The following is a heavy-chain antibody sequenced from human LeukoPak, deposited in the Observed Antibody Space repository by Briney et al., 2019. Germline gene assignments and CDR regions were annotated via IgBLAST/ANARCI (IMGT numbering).Heavy chain of an antibody. CDR2: ISSSSSYI. CDR3: ATYYDFWSGYSPPFDY. V-gene: IGHV3-21*01. J-gene: IGHJ4*02. D-gene: IGHD3-3*01. Sequence: KTGGSLRLSCAASGFTFSGYIMNWVRQAPGKGLEWVSSISSSSSYIYYADSVKGRFTISRDNAKNSLYLQMDSLRAEDTAVYYCATYYDFWSGYSPPFDYWGQGTLVTVSS. CDR1: GFTFSGYI.